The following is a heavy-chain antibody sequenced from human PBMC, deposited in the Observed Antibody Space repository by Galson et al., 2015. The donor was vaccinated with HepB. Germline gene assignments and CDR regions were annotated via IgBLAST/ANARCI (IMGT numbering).Heavy chain of an antibody. Sequence: QSGAEVKKPGESLRISCKASGYTFTGYYMHWVRQAPGQGLEWMGWINPNSGGTNYAQKFQGRVTMTRDTSISTAYMELSRLRSDDTAVYYCARDGNKIQLWYRGYYFDYWGQGT. CDR3: ARDGNKIQLWYRGYYFDY. V-gene: IGHV1-2*02. CDR2: INPNSGGT. J-gene: IGHJ4*02. CDR1: GYTFTGYY. D-gene: IGHD5-18*01.